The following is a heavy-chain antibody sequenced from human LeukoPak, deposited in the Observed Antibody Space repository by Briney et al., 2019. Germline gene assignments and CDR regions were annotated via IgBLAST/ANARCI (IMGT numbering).Heavy chain of an antibody. V-gene: IGHV1-24*01. D-gene: IGHD5-12*01. Sequence: GASVKVSCKVSGYTLTELSMHWVRQAPGKGLEWMGGFDPEDGETIYAQKFQGRVTMTEDTSTDTAYMELSSLRSEDTAAYYCATGHIVATNYGMDVWGQGTTVTVSS. CDR1: GYTLTELS. CDR2: FDPEDGET. J-gene: IGHJ6*02. CDR3: ATGHIVATNYGMDV.